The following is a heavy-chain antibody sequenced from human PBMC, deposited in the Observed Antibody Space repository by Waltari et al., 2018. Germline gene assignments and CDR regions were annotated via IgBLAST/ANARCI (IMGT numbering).Heavy chain of an antibody. CDR3: ARDWEGDSPNFDY. CDR2: IKKDGSKE. CDR1: GFTFSSYW. D-gene: IGHD1-26*01. J-gene: IGHJ4*02. V-gene: IGHV3-7*01. Sequence: EVQLVESGGGLVQPGGSLRLSCVASGFTFSSYWMSWVRQAPGEGVGGVGEIKKDGSKEYYMGSVRGRFTISRDNGKKSVYLQMNRLGVEDTAVYYCARDWEGDSPNFDYWGQGTQVTVSS.